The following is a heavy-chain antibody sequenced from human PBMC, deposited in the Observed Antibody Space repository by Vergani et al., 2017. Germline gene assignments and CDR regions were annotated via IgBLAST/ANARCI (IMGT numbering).Heavy chain of an antibody. V-gene: IGHV1-69*01. D-gene: IGHD3-3*01. CDR3: ARTSHVLRFLEWPRFDP. J-gene: IGHJ5*02. Sequence: QVQLVQSGAEVKKPGSSVKVSCKASGGTFSSYAISWVRQAPGQGLEWMGGIIPIFGTANYAQKFQGRVTITADESTSTAYMERSSLRSEDTAVYYCARTSHVLRFLEWPRFDPWGQGTLVTVSS. CDR1: GGTFSSYA. CDR2: IIPIFGTA.